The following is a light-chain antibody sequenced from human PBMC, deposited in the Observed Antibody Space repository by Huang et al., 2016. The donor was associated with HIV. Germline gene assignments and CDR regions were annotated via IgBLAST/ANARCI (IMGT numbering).Light chain of an antibody. CDR1: QTISKY. Sequence: DIQMTQFPTSLSASVGDRLSISCRASQTISKYLNWYQQKPGTAPKLLISAASNLQNGVPSRFRCSGSGTHFTLAISDLQPEDSATYYCQQSYNTPRTFGQGTKLEI. CDR3: QQSYNTPRT. CDR2: AAS. J-gene: IGKJ2*01. V-gene: IGKV1-39*01.